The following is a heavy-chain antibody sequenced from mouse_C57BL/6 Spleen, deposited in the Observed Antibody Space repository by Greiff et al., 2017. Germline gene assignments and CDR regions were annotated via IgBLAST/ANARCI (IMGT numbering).Heavy chain of an antibody. Sequence: EVQLQQSGTVLARPGASVKMSCKTSGYTFTSYWMHWVKQRPGQGLEWIGALYPGNSDTSYNQKFKGKAKLTAVTSASTAYMELSSLTNEDSAVYYCTRSDYDVHFDYWGQGTTLTVSS. J-gene: IGHJ2*01. CDR2: LYPGNSDT. D-gene: IGHD2-4*01. V-gene: IGHV1-5*01. CDR3: TRSDYDVHFDY. CDR1: GYTFTSYW.